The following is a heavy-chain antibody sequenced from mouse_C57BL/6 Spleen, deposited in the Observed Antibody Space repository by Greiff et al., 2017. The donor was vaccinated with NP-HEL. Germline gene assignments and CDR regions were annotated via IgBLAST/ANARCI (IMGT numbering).Heavy chain of an antibody. J-gene: IGHJ1*03. CDR1: GFSLTSYG. Sequence: VKLMESGPGLVQPSQSLSITCTVSGFSLTSYGVHWVRQSPGKGLEWLGVIWSGGSTDYNAAFISRLSISKDNSKSPVFFKMNSLQADDTAIYYCARKDDYDTDWYFDVWGTGTTVTVSS. CDR2: IWSGGST. D-gene: IGHD2-4*01. CDR3: ARKDDYDTDWYFDV. V-gene: IGHV2-2*01.